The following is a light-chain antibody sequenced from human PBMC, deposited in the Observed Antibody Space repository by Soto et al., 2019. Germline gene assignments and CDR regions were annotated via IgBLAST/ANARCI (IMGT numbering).Light chain of an antibody. Sequence: DIQMTQSPSSLSASVGDRVTITCRASQSISSYLNWYQQKPGKAPKLLIYAASSLQSGVPSRFSGSGSETEFTLTISSLQPDDFATYYCQQYHSYWTFGQGTKVEIK. CDR2: AAS. J-gene: IGKJ1*01. CDR1: QSISSY. CDR3: QQYHSYWT. V-gene: IGKV1-39*01.